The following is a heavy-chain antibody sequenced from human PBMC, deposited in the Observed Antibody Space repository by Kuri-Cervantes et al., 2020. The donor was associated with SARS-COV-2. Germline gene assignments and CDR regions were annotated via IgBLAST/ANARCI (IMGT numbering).Heavy chain of an antibody. Sequence: GESLKISCAASGFTFSSYAMHWVRQAPGKGLEWVAVISYDGSNKYYADSVKGRFTISRDNSKNTLYLQMNSLRAEDTAVYYCAREGLELSPFDNWGQGTLVTVSS. CDR3: AREGLELSPFDN. CDR1: GFTFSSYA. D-gene: IGHD1-7*01. V-gene: IGHV3-30-3*01. CDR2: ISYDGSNK. J-gene: IGHJ4*02.